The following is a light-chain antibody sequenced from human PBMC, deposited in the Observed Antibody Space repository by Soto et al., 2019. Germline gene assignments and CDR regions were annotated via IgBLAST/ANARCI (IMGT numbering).Light chain of an antibody. CDR1: QGIAHY. V-gene: IGKV1-27*01. CDR3: QNYNRAPFT. J-gene: IGKJ3*01. Sequence: DNQMTQSPSALSASIGDRVTITCRASQGIAHYLAWYQQKPGKVPKLLIYGASTLQSGVPSRFKGSGSGTDFTLIISDLQPDDVATYYCQNYNRAPFTFGPGTKVDLK. CDR2: GAS.